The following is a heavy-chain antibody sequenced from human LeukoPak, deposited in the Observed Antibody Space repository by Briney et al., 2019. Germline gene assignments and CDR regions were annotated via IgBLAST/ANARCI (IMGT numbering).Heavy chain of an antibody. CDR1: GFIFSIYT. CDR3: VKDFGRVRGTPDS. CDR2: ISGSGNGFSI. V-gene: IGHV3-64D*06. D-gene: IGHD3-16*01. Sequence: GGSLRLSCSASGFIFSIYTMYWVRQAPGKGPEYVSTISGSGNGFSIYYADSVKGRFTISRDDSKSILYLQMNGLRSEDTAVYYCVKDFGRVRGTPDSWGQGTLVTVSS. J-gene: IGHJ4*02.